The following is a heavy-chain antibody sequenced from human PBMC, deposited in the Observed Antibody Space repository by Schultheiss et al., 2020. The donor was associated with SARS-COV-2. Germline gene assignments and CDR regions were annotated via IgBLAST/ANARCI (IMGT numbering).Heavy chain of an antibody. CDR1: GFTFSSYA. CDR2: ISGGNTAI. V-gene: IGHV3-48*04. Sequence: GGSLRLSCAASGFTFSSYAMSWVRQAPGKGLEWVSYISGGNTAIFYADSVKGRLTISRDNAKNSLYLQMNSLRAEDTAVYYCARDTSDYAGLDAFDIWGQGTMVTVSS. J-gene: IGHJ3*02. CDR3: ARDTSDYAGLDAFDI. D-gene: IGHD4-17*01.